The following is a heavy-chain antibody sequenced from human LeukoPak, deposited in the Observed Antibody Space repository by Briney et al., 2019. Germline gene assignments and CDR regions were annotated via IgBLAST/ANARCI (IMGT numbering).Heavy chain of an antibody. V-gene: IGHV1-46*01. D-gene: IGHD3-10*01. CDR1: GYTFTSYY. CDR3: ARGTTYGDSDY. CDR2: INPSGGTT. J-gene: IGHJ4*02. Sequence: ASVKVSCKASGYTFTSYYIHWVRQAPGQGLEWMGIINPSGGTTTYTRKFQGRVTMTRDTSTSTVYMELSSLRSEDTAVYCCARGTTYGDSDYWGQGTLVTVSS.